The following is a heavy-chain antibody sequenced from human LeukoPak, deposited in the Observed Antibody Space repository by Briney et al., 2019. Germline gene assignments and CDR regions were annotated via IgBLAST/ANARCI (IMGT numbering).Heavy chain of an antibody. CDR2: IYPGDSDT. CDR3: ARLAEMATITAFFDY. V-gene: IGHV5-51*01. CDR1: GYSFTTNW. J-gene: IGHJ4*02. Sequence: GESLKISCKGSGYSFTTNWIGWVRQMPGKGLEWMGIIYPGDSDTRYSPSFQGQVTISADKSISTAYLQWSSLKASDTAMYYCARLAEMATITAFFDYWGQGTLVTVSS. D-gene: IGHD5-24*01.